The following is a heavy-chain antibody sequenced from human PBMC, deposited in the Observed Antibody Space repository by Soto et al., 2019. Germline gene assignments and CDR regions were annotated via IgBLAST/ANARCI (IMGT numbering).Heavy chain of an antibody. CDR2: IKQDGSEK. CDR1: GFTFSSYW. J-gene: IGHJ4*02. V-gene: IGHV3-7*01. CDR3: ARDALVYCSGGSCYSPRYFDY. D-gene: IGHD2-15*01. Sequence: GGSLRLSCAASGFTFSSYWMSWVRQAPGKGLEWVANIKQDGSEKYYVDSVKGRFTISRDNAKNSLYLQMNSLRAEDTAVYYCARDALVYCSGGSCYSPRYFDYWGQGTLVTVSS.